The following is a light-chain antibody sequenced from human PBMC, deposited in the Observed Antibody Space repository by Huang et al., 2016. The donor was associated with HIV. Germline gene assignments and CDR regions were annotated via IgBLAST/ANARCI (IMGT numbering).Light chain of an antibody. CDR3: QQYGSSPIT. V-gene: IGKV3-20*01. J-gene: IGKJ5*01. CDR1: QSVSSSY. Sequence: EIVLTQSPGTLSLSPGERATLACRASQSVSSSYLGWYQQKPGQAPRLLIYGASSRPTGIPDRFSGSGAGTDFTLTISRLEPEDFAVYYCQQYGSSPITFGQGTRLEIK. CDR2: GAS.